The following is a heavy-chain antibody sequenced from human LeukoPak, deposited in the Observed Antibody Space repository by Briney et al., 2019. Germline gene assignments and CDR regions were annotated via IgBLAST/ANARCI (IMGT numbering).Heavy chain of an antibody. CDR1: GFTLSNYG. V-gene: IGHV3-23*01. Sequence: GGSLRLSCAASGFTLSNYGMSWVRQAPGKGLEWVSGISGSGDSTDYADSVKGRFTIPRDNSKNTLYLQMNSLRAEDTAVYYCAKQIVLMVYATVFDYWGQGTLVTVSS. J-gene: IGHJ4*02. CDR3: AKQIVLMVYATVFDY. CDR2: ISGSGDST. D-gene: IGHD2-8*01.